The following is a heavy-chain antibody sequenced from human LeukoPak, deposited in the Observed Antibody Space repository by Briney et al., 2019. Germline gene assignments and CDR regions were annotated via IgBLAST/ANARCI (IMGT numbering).Heavy chain of an antibody. CDR2: IRSKANNYAT. CDR1: GFTFSSYG. D-gene: IGHD3-3*02. J-gene: IGHJ5*02. Sequence: GGSLRLSCAASGFTFSSYGMHWVRQASGKGLEWVGRIRSKANNYATAYAASVEGRFTISRDDSKNTAYLQMSSLKTEDTAVYFCTRHTAFPWGQGTLVTVSP. V-gene: IGHV3-73*01. CDR3: TRHTAFP.